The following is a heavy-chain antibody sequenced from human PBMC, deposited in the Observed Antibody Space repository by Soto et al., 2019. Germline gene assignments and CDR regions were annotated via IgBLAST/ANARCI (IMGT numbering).Heavy chain of an antibody. CDR1: GFSFGTFV. Sequence: GGSLRLSCAASGFSFGTFVMTWFRQAPGGGLEWVASITDSGYTASYAETVEGRFTVSRDNSKNKLHLQMNDLRAEDTATYYCAKNGQWLATPPEAWGQGTLVTVS. V-gene: IGHV3-23*01. D-gene: IGHD6-19*01. CDR2: ITDSGYTA. CDR3: AKNGQWLATPPEA. J-gene: IGHJ4*02.